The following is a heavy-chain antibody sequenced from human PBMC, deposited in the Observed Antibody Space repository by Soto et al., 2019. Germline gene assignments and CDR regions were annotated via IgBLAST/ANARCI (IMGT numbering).Heavy chain of an antibody. CDR1: GFTFRNYN. V-gene: IGHV3-21*06. D-gene: IGHD2-21*01. CDR2: ISTGGAYM. J-gene: IGHJ4*02. CDR3: ARDIASPGGDYFDS. Sequence: EVQLVESGGGLVKAGGSLRLFCTASGFTFRNYNMNWVRQAPGKGLEWVSSISTGGAYMFYADSVKGRFTISRDNAQNSRLLQRDSPRAEDTAVYYCARDIASPGGDYFDSWGQGTLVTVSS.